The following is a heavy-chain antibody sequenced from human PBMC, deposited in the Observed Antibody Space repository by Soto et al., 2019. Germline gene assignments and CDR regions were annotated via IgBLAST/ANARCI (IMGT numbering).Heavy chain of an antibody. J-gene: IGHJ6*02. CDR2: ITGPGSRT. D-gene: IGHD3-3*02. CDR3: AKWPVSFLDYYYGMDV. CDR1: GFPFDTKA. V-gene: IGHV3-23*01. Sequence: GGSLRLSCAASGFPFDTKAMIWVRQAPGKGLEWVSAITGPGSRTYYADSVKGRFTISRDNSKNTLSLQMSSLRADDTAVYYCAKWPVSFLDYYYGMDVWGQGTTVTVSS.